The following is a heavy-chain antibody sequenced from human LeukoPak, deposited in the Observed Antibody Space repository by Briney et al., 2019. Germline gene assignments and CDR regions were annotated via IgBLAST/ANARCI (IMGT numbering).Heavy chain of an antibody. J-gene: IGHJ4*01. V-gene: IGHV4-39*01. D-gene: IGHD6-19*01. CDR3: ARHAKGSSGWYAALSRRDSPYRWYFDY. Sequence: SETLSLTCTVSGDSISSSSYYWGWIRQPPGKGLEWIGSIYYSGSTNYNPSLKSRVTISVDTSKNQFSLKLSSVTAADTAVYYCARHAKGSSGWYAALSRRDSPYRWYFDYWGQGTLVTVSS. CDR2: IYYSGST. CDR1: GDSISSSSYY.